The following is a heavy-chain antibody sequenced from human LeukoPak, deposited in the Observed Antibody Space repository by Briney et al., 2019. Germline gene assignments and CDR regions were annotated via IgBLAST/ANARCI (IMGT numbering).Heavy chain of an antibody. CDR2: INPDGTTT. J-gene: IGHJ4*02. CDR3: ARDLDSSGWSNFDY. CDR1: GFTFSTYW. V-gene: IGHV3-74*01. D-gene: IGHD6-19*01. Sequence: GGSLRLSCAASGFTFSTYWMHWVRQAPGKGLVWVSRINPDGTTTSYADSVKGRFTISRDNAKDTVYLQMNSLRAEDTAVYYCARDLDSSGWSNFDYWGQGTLVTVSS.